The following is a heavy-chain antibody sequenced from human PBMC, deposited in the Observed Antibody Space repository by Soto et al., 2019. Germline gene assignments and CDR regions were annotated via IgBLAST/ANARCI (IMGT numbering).Heavy chain of an antibody. D-gene: IGHD4-17*01. CDR3: TRYGDDEGYYYYMDV. J-gene: IGHJ6*03. CDR2: IRSNTYGGTT. CDR1: GFTFGDYA. V-gene: IGHV3-49*03. Sequence: EVQLVESGGGLVQPGRSLRLSCTSSGFTFGDYAMSWFRQAPGKGLEWVGFIRSNTYGGTTEYAASVKGRFTISRDDSRSIAYLHMNSLKTEDTGVYYSTRYGDDEGYYYYMDVWGTGTTVTVSS.